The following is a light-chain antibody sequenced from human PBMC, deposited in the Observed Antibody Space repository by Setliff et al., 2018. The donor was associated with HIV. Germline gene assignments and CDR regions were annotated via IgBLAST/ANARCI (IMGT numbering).Light chain of an antibody. CDR2: DVS. CDR1: SSDVGGYDH. V-gene: IGLV2-11*01. CDR3: CSYAGSYISHVV. J-gene: IGLJ2*01. Sequence: VLTQPRSVSGSPGQSVTISCTGTSSDVGGYDHVSWYQHHPGKAPKLMIYDVSKRPSGVPDRFSGSKSGNTASLTISGLQAEDESDYYCCSYAGSYISHVVFGGGTKVTVL.